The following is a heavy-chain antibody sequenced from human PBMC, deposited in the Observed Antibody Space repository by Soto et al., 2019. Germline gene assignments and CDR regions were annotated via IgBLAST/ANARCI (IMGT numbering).Heavy chain of an antibody. D-gene: IGHD6-13*01. CDR2: IWYDGSNK. CDR1: GFTFSSYG. V-gene: IGHV3-33*01. J-gene: IGHJ6*02. Sequence: PGGSLRLSCAASGFTFSSYGMHWVRQAPGKXLEWVAVIWYDGSNKYYADSVKGRFTISRDNSKNTLYLQMNSLRAEDTAVYYCARPEGISSSWIYYYGMDVWGQGTTVTVSS. CDR3: ARPEGISSSWIYYYGMDV.